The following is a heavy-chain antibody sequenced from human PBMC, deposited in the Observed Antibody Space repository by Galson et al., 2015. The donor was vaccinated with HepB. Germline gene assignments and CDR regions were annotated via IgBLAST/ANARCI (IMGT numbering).Heavy chain of an antibody. J-gene: IGHJ4*02. CDR2: IWYDGSNK. V-gene: IGHV3-33*08. D-gene: IGHD2-2*01. Sequence: SLRLSCAASGFTFSSCGMHWVRQAPGKGLEWVAVIWYDGSNKYYADSVKGRFTISRDNSKNTLYLQMNSLRAEDTAVYYCAREGIPAAIRGGYFDYWGQGTLVTVSS. CDR3: AREGIPAAIRGGYFDY. CDR1: GFTFSSCG.